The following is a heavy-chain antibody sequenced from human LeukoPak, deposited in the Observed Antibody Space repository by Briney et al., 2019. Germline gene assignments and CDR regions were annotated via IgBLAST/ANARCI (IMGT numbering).Heavy chain of an antibody. V-gene: IGHV1-8*01. Sequence: SVKVSCKASGYTFTSYDINWVRQATGQGLEWMGWMNPNSGNTGYAQKFQGRVTMTRNTSISTAYMELSSLRSEDTAVYYCARPHSSSWYYYYGMDVWGQGTTVTVSS. CDR1: GYTFTSYD. J-gene: IGHJ6*02. CDR2: MNPNSGNT. D-gene: IGHD6-13*01. CDR3: ARPHSSSWYYYYGMDV.